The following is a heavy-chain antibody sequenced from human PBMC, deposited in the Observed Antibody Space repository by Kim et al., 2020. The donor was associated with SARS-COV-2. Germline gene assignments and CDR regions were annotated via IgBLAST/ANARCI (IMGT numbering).Heavy chain of an antibody. Sequence: ASVKVSCKASGYTFTGYYMHWVRQAPGQGLEWMGRINPNSGGTNYAQKFQGRVTMTRDTSISTAYMELSRLRSDDTAVYYCARGGYQLLYTVYYFDYWGQGTLVTVSS. V-gene: IGHV1-2*06. D-gene: IGHD2-2*02. CDR2: INPNSGGT. J-gene: IGHJ4*02. CDR1: GYTFTGYY. CDR3: ARGGYQLLYTVYYFDY.